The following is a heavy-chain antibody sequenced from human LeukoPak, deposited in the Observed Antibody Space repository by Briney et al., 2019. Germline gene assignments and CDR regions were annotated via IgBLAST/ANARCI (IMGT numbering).Heavy chain of an antibody. J-gene: IGHJ4*02. CDR2: INHSGST. D-gene: IGHD3-16*01. CDR1: GGSFSGYY. CDR3: ASGHVWGSTGFDY. Sequence: SETLSLTCAVYGGSFSGYYWSWIRQPPGKGLEWIGEINHSGSTNYNPSLKSRVTISVDTSKNQFSLKLSSVTAADTAVYYCASGHVWGSTGFDYWGQGTLVTVSS. V-gene: IGHV4-34*01.